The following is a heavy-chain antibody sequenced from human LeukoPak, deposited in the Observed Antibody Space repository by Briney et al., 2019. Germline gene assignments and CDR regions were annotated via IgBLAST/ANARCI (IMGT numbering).Heavy chain of an antibody. Sequence: SETLSLTCTVSGGSISSSSYYWGWIRQPPGKGLEWIGSIYYSGITYYNPSLKSRVTISVDTSRNQFSLKLSSGTAADTAVYYCARECSSEAYYYGMDVWGQGTTVTVSS. CDR2: IYYSGIT. CDR1: GGSISSSSYY. V-gene: IGHV4-39*02. CDR3: ARECSSEAYYYGMDV. J-gene: IGHJ6*02. D-gene: IGHD6-19*01.